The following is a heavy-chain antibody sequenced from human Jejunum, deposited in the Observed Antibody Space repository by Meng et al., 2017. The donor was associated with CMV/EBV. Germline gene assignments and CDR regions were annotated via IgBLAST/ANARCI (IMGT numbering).Heavy chain of an antibody. CDR3: VREGATGGDTGGDFDY. CDR2: LSYGGANR. Sequence: TFNTYAMHWVRPAPGRGLEWVAILSYGGANRYYAESVKGRFTISRDNSKNTVYLQMNSLRAEDTAVYYCVREGATGGDTGGDFDYWGQGTLVTVSS. V-gene: IGHV3-30*04. D-gene: IGHD1-26*01. J-gene: IGHJ4*02. CDR1: TFNTYA.